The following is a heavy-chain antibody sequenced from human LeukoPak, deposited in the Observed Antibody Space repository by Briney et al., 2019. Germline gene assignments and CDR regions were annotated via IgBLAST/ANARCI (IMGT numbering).Heavy chain of an antibody. CDR2: ITSSSSTI. CDR3: ARGRTSSWYFDY. V-gene: IGHV3-48*02. D-gene: IGHD6-13*01. Sequence: GGSLRLSCAASGFTFINCAMNWVRQAPGKGLEWISFITSSSSTIYYADSVKGRFTISRDNAKNSLYLQMNSLRDEDTAVYYCARGRTSSWYFDYWGQGTLVTVSS. CDR1: GFTFINCA. J-gene: IGHJ4*02.